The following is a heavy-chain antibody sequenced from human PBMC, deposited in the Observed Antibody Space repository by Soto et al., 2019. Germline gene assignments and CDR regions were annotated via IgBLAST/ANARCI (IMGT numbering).Heavy chain of an antibody. D-gene: IGHD6-19*01. V-gene: IGHV3-33*08. CDR2: IWYDGSDQ. CDR1: GFTFSTYV. CDR3: ARGATGYSSGWSYYYYGMDV. J-gene: IGHJ6*02. Sequence: VQLVESGGGLVQPGRSLRLSCAASGFTFSTYVIHWVRQAPGKGLEWVAVIWYDGSDQYYADSVRGRFTVSRDNSKNTLYLQMNSLRAEDTAVYYCARGATGYSSGWSYYYYGMDVWGQGTTVTVSS.